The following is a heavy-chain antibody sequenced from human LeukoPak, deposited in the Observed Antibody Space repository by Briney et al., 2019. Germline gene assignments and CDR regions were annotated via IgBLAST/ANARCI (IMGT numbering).Heavy chain of an antibody. CDR3: ARDHGIAALPWYFDL. J-gene: IGHJ2*01. CDR2: TYTSGST. Sequence: PSETLSLTCTVSGGSISSYYWSWIRQPAGKGLEWIGRTYTSGSTNYNPSLKSRVTMSVDTSKNQFSLKLSSVTAADTAVYYCARDHGIAALPWYFDLWGRGTLVTVSS. V-gene: IGHV4-4*07. CDR1: GGSISSYY. D-gene: IGHD6-13*01.